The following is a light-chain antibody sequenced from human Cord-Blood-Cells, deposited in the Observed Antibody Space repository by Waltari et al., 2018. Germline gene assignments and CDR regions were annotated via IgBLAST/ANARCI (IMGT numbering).Light chain of an antibody. V-gene: IGLV1-44*01. CDR3: AAWDDSLNGWV. CDR1: SSNIGSNT. CDR2: SNN. Sequence: QSVLTQPPSASGTPGQRFTISCSGSSSNIGSNTVNCYQQLPGTPPNPLIFSNNQRPSGVPDRFSGSKSGTSASLAISGLQSEDEADYYCAAWDDSLNGWVFGGGTKLTVL. J-gene: IGLJ3*02.